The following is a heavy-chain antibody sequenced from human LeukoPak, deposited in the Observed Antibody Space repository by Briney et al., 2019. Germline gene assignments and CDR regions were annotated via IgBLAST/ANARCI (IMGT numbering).Heavy chain of an antibody. CDR3: ARDEVRAYCGGDCYSYFDY. CDR2: TNPSGGST. CDR1: GYTFTSYY. D-gene: IGHD2-21*02. J-gene: IGHJ4*02. V-gene: IGHV1-46*01. Sequence: ASVKVSCKASGYTFTSYYMHWVRQAPGQGLEWMGITNPSGGSTSYAQKFQGRVTMTRDTSTSTVYVELSSLRSEDTAVYYCARDEVRAYCGGDCYSYFDYWGQGTLVTVSS.